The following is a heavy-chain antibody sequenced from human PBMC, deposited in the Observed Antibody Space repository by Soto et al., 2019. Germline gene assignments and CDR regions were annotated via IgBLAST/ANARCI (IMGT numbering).Heavy chain of an antibody. V-gene: IGHV3-30*18. CDR2: ISYDGSNK. D-gene: IGHD2-2*01. CDR3: AKDRCSSTSCYSPPVS. J-gene: IGHJ4*02. CDR1: GFTFSSYG. Sequence: GGSLRLSCAASGFTFSSYGMHWVRQAPGKGLEWVAVISYDGSNKYYADSVKGRFTTSRDNSKNTLYLQMNSLRAEDTAVYYCAKDRCSSTSCYSPPVSWGQGTLVTVSS.